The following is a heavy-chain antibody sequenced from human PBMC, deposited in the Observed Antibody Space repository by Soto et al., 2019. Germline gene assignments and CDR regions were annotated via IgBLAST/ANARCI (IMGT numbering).Heavy chain of an antibody. CDR3: AEDGVVVVAATRRPYGMDV. V-gene: IGHV3-23*01. CDR2: ISGSGGST. J-gene: IGHJ6*02. D-gene: IGHD2-15*01. CDR1: GFTFSSYA. Sequence: GGSLRLSCAASGFTFSSYAMSWVRQAPGKGLEWVSAISGSGGSTYYADSVKGRFTISRDNSKNTLYLQMNSLRAEDTAVYYCAEDGVVVVAATRRPYGMDVWGQGTTVTVSS.